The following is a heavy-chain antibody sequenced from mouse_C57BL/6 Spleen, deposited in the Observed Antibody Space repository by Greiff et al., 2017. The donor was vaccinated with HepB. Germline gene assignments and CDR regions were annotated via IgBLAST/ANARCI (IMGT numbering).Heavy chain of an antibody. Sequence: QVQLQQPGAELVKPGASVTLSCKASGYTFTSYWMQWVKQQPGQGLEWIGEVDPSDSYPNYNQKFKGKAILTVDTSSSTAYMQLSSLTSEDSAVYYCARGGYYGSSDRDCWGPSTTLTVSS. V-gene: IGHV1-50*01. J-gene: IGHJ2*01. D-gene: IGHD1-1*01. CDR3: ARGGYYGSSDRDC. CDR1: GYTFTSYW. CDR2: VDPSDSYP.